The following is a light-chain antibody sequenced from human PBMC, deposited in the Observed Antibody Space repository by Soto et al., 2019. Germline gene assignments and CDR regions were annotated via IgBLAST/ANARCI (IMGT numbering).Light chain of an antibody. J-gene: IGLJ2*01. CDR1: SGHSSYA. CDR2: LNSDGSH. Sequence: QSVLTQSPSASASLGASVKLTCTLSSGHSSYAIAWHQQQPEKGPRYLMKLNSDGSHSKGDGIPDRFSGSSSGAERYLTIPRPQSEDEADYYCQTWGTGTHVVFGGGTKLTVL. CDR3: QTWGTGTHVV. V-gene: IGLV4-69*01.